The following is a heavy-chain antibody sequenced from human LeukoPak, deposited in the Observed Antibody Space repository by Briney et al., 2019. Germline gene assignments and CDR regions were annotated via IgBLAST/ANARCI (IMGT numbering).Heavy chain of an antibody. CDR3: ARGYYDSSGYSPGFDY. CDR1: GFSFRTYN. CDR2: IWYDGSNK. D-gene: IGHD3-22*01. J-gene: IGHJ4*02. Sequence: PGGSLRLSCTASGFSFRTYNLHWVRQAPGKGLEWVAVIWYDGSNKYYADSVKGRFTISRDNSKNTLYLQMNSLRAEDTAVYYCARGYYDSSGYSPGFDYWGQGTLVTVSS. V-gene: IGHV3-33*01.